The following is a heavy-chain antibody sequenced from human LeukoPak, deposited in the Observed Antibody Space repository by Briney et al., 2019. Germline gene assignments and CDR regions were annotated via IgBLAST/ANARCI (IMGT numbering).Heavy chain of an antibody. V-gene: IGHV3-30*18. CDR2: IAEDGKTT. D-gene: IGHD3-10*01. CDR3: TKEGLPSGTSWSAWFDP. CDR1: GFTVSSNY. J-gene: IGHJ5*02. Sequence: GGSLRLSCAASGFTVSSNYMSWVRQSPGKGLEWVAVIAEDGKTTYYADSVKGRFTISRDNSKNTLYLQMNSLRPEDTAVYYCTKEGLPSGTSWSAWFDPWGQGTLVTVSS.